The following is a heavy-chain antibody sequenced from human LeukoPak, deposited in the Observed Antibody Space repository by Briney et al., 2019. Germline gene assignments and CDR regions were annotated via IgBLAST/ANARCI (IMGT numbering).Heavy chain of an antibody. Sequence: SETLSLTCTVSGGSISPYYWSWLRQPPGKGLEWIGYISYSGSTKNNPSLKSRVTISVDTFKNQFSLKLTSVTAADTAVYYCAKEGAESFPDAFDIWGQGTMITVSS. J-gene: IGHJ3*02. CDR1: GGSISPYY. V-gene: IGHV4-59*01. CDR2: ISYSGST. D-gene: IGHD3-10*01. CDR3: AKEGAESFPDAFDI.